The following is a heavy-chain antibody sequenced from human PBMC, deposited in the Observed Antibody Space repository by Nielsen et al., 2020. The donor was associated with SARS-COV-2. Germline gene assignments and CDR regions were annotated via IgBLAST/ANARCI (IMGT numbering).Heavy chain of an antibody. CDR1: GFTFSSYG. CDR3: ARGRRPIVRLDYYYCLDV. CDR2: ISYDGSNK. D-gene: IGHD2-21*01. Sequence: GESLKISCAASGFTFSSYGMHWVRQAPGKGLEWVAVISYDGSNKYYADSVKGRFTISRDNSKNTLYLQMNSLRAEDTAVYYCARGRRPIVRLDYYYCLDVWAKGTTVTVSS. V-gene: IGHV3-30*03. J-gene: IGHJ6*03.